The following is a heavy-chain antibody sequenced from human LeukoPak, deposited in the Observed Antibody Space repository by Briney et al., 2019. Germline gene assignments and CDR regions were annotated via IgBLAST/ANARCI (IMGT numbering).Heavy chain of an antibody. Sequence: PSETLSLTCTVSGGSVSSGSYYWSWIRQPPGKGLEWIGYIYYSGSTNYNPSLKSRVTISVGTSKNQFSLKLSSVTAADTAVYYCARVRSHYYFDYWGQGTLVTVSS. CDR1: GGSVSSGSYY. V-gene: IGHV4-61*01. CDR3: ARVRSHYYFDY. J-gene: IGHJ4*02. CDR2: IYYSGST.